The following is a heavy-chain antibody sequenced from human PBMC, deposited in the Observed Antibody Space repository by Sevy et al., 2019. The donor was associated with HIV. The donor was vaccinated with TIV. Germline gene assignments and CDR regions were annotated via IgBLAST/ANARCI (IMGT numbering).Heavy chain of an antibody. CDR1: GGSISSYY. CDR2: IYYSGST. CDR3: ARRYGDYYYYYMDV. J-gene: IGHJ6*03. Sequence: SETLSLTCTVSGGSISSYYWSWIRQPPGKGLEWIGYIYYSGSTNYNPSLKSRVTISVDTSKNQCSLKLSSVTAADTAVYYCARRYGDYYYYYMDVWGKGTTVTVSS. V-gene: IGHV4-59*08. D-gene: IGHD4-17*01.